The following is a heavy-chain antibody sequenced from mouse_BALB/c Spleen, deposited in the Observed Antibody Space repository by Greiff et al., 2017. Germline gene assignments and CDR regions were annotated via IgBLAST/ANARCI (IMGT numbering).Heavy chain of an antibody. V-gene: IGHV5-12-1*01. J-gene: IGHJ2*01. CDR1: GFAFSSYD. CDR3: ARHGTYIYYLDY. D-gene: IGHD3-3*01. Sequence: EVKLMESGGGLVKPGGSLKLSCAASGFAFSSYDMSWVRQTPEKRLEWVAYISSGGGSTYYPDTVKGRFTISRDNAKNTLYLQMSSLKSEDTAMYYCARHGTYIYYLDYWGQGTTLTVSS. CDR2: ISSGGGST.